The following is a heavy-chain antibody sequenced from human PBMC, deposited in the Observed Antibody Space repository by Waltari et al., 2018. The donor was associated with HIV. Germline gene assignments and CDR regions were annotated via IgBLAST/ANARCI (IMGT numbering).Heavy chain of an antibody. V-gene: IGHV3-48*01. CDR1: GFTFNTYG. Sequence: EVQLLESGGGLAQPGGSLIVSCAASGFTFNTYGMNWVRQTPGKGLGWFSYSGPSATTNFYADSGKCPFTTSRDNANNSLYLQMSGLRPEDAGVYFCARDTKVAGGQVLRPRYFDYWGQGTPVSVSS. CDR3: ARDTKVAGGQVLRPRYFDY. CDR2: SGPSATTN. D-gene: IGHD1-1*01. J-gene: IGHJ4*02.